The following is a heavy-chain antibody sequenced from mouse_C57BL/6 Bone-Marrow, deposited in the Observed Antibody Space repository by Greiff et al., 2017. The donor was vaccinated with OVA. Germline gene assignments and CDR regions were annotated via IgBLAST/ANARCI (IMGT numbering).Heavy chain of an antibody. CDR3: ARSIDDWYFDV. V-gene: IGHV1-7*01. Sequence: QVQLQQSGAELVKPGASVKLSCKASGYTFTSYWMHWVKQRPGQGLEWIGYINPSSGYTKYNQKFKDKATLTADKSSSTAYMQLSSLTYEDSAVYYCARSIDDWYFDVWGTGTTVTVSS. J-gene: IGHJ1*03. CDR1: GYTFTSYW. CDR2: INPSSGYT.